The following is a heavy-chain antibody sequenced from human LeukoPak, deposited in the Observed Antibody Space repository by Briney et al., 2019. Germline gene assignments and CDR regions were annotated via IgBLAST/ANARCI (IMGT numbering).Heavy chain of an antibody. CDR1: GFTFSSYS. CDR3: ARDIRYGSGSYYNVGYYGMDV. D-gene: IGHD3-10*01. Sequence: GGSLRFSCAASGFTFSSYSMNWVRQAPGKGLEWVSSISSSSSYIYYADSVKGRFTISRDNAKNSLYLQMNSLRAEDTAVYYCARDIRYGSGSYYNVGYYGMDVWGQGTTVTVSS. CDR2: ISSSSSYI. J-gene: IGHJ6*02. V-gene: IGHV3-21*01.